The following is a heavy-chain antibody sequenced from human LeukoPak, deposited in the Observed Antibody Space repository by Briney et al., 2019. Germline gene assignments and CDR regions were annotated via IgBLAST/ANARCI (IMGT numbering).Heavy chain of an antibody. CDR1: GGSISGYY. CDR2: IHYSGST. J-gene: IGHJ3*02. V-gene: IGHV4-59*08. Sequence: SETLSLTCTVSGGSISGYYWSWIRQPPGKGLEWIGYIHYSGSTNYNPSLKSRVAISADTSKNQFFLSLTSVTAADTAVYYCARPYGSGWYAAFHIWGQGTMVTVSS. D-gene: IGHD6-19*01. CDR3: ARPYGSGWYAAFHI.